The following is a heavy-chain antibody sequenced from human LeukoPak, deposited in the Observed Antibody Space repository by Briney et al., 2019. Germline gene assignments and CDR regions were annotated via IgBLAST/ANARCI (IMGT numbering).Heavy chain of an antibody. V-gene: IGHV6-1*01. CDR1: GDSVSSISAA. J-gene: IGHJ3*02. CDR3: ARERIDAFDI. CDR2: TYYRSKWYN. Sequence: SQTLSLTCAISGDSVSSISAAWNWVRQSPSRGLGCLGRTYYRSKWYNDYAVSVKSRITMNPDTSKNQLSLQLNSVTPEDTAVYYCARERIDAFDIWGQGTMVIVSS. D-gene: IGHD2-15*01.